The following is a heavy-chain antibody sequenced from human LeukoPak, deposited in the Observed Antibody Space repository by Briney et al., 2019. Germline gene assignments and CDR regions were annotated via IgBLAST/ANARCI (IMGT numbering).Heavy chain of an antibody. D-gene: IGHD2-15*01. J-gene: IGHJ4*02. CDR1: GFTFSGSP. CDR3: TRLSNIHCSGGSCYFDY. V-gene: IGHV3-73*01. CDR2: IKTKANSYAT. Sequence: GGSLKLSCASSGFTFSGSPMHWVRQASGKGLEWVGRIKTKANSYATAYAASVKGRFTISRDDSKNTAYLQMNSLKTEDTAVYYCTRLSNIHCSGGSCYFDYWGQGTLVTVSS.